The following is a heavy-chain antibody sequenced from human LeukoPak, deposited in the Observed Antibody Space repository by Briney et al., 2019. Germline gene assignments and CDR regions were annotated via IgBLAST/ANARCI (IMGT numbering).Heavy chain of an antibody. Sequence: GGSLRLSCAASGFTFSNAWMSWVRQAPGKGLEWVGRIKSKTDGGTTDYAAPVKGRFTISRDDSKNTLYLQMNSLKTEDTAVYYCTAPDYYYDSSGLDYWGQGTLVTVSS. J-gene: IGHJ4*02. D-gene: IGHD3-22*01. CDR1: GFTFSNAW. CDR3: TAPDYYYDSSGLDY. CDR2: IKSKTDGGTT. V-gene: IGHV3-15*01.